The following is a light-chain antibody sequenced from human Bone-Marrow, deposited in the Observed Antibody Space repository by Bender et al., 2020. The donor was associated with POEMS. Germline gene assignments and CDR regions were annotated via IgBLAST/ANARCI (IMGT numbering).Light chain of an antibody. CDR2: DVT. CDR1: SSDVGGYNY. J-gene: IGLJ2*01. Sequence: QSGLTQPRSVSGSPGQSVTISCTGTSSDVGGYNYVSWYQQHPGKAPKLMIYDVTNRPSGISNRFSGSKSDSTASLTISGLQAEDEADYYCSSYTRRKTVVFGGGTQLTVL. CDR3: SSYTRRKTVV. V-gene: IGLV2-14*03.